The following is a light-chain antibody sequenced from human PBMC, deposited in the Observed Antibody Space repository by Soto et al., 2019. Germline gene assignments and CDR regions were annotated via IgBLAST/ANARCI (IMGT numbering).Light chain of an antibody. Sequence: DIQMTQSPSSLSASVGDRVTITCRASQDIRDGLGWYQQKPGKAPKRLIYGASSLQSGVPSRFSGSGSGTEFTLTISSLQPEDFATYYYLRTNNFPWTFGQGTKVEIK. CDR3: LRTNNFPWT. CDR2: GAS. J-gene: IGKJ1*01. CDR1: QDIRDG. V-gene: IGKV1-17*01.